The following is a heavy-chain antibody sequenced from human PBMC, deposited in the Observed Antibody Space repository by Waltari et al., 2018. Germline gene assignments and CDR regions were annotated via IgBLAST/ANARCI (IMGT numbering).Heavy chain of an antibody. Sequence: EVQLVESGGGLIQPGGSLRLSCEASGLTVRRYYMSWVRQAPGKGLEWLSAIYSGGNTFYADSVKGRFNISIDNSKNTLYLQMNSLRVDDTAVYYCARDDSHGQFMRFDFWGQGTVVTVSS. D-gene: IGHD3-16*01. J-gene: IGHJ4*02. CDR2: IYSGGNT. V-gene: IGHV3-53*01. CDR1: GLTVRRYY. CDR3: ARDDSHGQFMRFDF.